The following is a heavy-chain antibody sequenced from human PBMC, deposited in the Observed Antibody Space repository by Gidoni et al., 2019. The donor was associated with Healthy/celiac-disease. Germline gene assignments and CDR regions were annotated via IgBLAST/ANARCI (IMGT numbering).Heavy chain of an antibody. Sequence: QVQLVESGGGVVQPGRSLRLSWAASGFTFSSYGMHWVRQAPGKGLGWVAVISYDGSNKYYADSRKGRFTISRDNSKNTLYLQMNSLRAEDTAVYYCAKDRVRVVSLGLNYWGQGTLVTVSS. V-gene: IGHV3-30*18. CDR3: AKDRVRVVSLGLNY. D-gene: IGHD3-22*01. CDR1: GFTFSSYG. J-gene: IGHJ4*02. CDR2: ISYDGSNK.